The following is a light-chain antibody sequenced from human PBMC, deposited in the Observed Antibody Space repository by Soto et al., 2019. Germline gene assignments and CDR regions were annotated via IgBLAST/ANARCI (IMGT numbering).Light chain of an antibody. J-gene: IGKJ3*01. Sequence: EIVLTQSPATLSLSPGERATRSCRASQSVSSNLAWYQQKPGQSPRLLIYDASNRATGIPARFSGSGSRTDFTLAISALEPEDFAVYYCQQRTSGFPFCPGTRVHIK. CDR1: QSVSSN. CDR2: DAS. CDR3: QQRTSGFP. V-gene: IGKV3-11*01.